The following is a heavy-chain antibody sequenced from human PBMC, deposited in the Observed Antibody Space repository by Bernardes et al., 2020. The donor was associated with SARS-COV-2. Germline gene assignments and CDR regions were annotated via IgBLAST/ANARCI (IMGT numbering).Heavy chain of an antibody. D-gene: IGHD3-22*01. CDR1: GYTFTSNE. V-gene: IGHV1-8*01. CDR3: ARVSSYDSVIYFYDLDF. J-gene: IGHJ4*02. Sequence: ASVKVSCKASGYTFTSNEINWVRQAPGQGLEWLGWMNPDSGHTGSPQNFRGRITMTGDTSITTAYMELSSLGPEDTAVYYCARVSSYDSVIYFYDLDFWGQGTLVTVSS. CDR2: MNPDSGHT.